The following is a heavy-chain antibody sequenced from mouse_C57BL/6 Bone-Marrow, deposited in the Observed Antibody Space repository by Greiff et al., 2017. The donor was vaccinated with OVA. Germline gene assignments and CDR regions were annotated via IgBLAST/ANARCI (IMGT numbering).Heavy chain of an antibody. Sequence: QVQLQQPGAELVKPGASVKMSCKASGYTFTSYWINWVKQRPGQGLEWIGDIYPGSGSTNYNEKFKSKATLTVDTSSSTAYLQLSSLTSEDSAVYYCARGDYYGSCYHFDYWGQGTTLTVSS. J-gene: IGHJ2*01. D-gene: IGHD1-1*01. CDR3: ARGDYYGSCYHFDY. V-gene: IGHV1-55*01. CDR2: IYPGSGST. CDR1: GYTFTSYW.